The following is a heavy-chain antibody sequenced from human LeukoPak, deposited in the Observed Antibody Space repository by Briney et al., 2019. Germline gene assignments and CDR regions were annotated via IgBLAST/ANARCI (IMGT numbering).Heavy chain of an antibody. V-gene: IGHV4-34*01. Sequence: SETLSLTCAVYGGSFSGYYWSWIRQPPGKGLEWIGEINHSGSTNYNPSLKSRVTISVDTSKNQFSLKLSSVTAADTAVYYCARGPWIPISQLWWYFQHWGQGTLVTVPS. D-gene: IGHD2-21*01. CDR2: INHSGST. CDR3: ARGPWIPISQLWWYFQH. CDR1: GGSFSGYY. J-gene: IGHJ1*01.